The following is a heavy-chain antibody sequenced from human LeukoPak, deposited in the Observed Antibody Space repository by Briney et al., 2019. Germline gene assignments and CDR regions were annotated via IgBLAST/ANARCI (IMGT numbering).Heavy chain of an antibody. CDR3: AKEWGQQLVLGY. CDR1: GFTLRSYA. CDR2: MSGSGGST. J-gene: IGHJ4*02. Sequence: GGSLRLSCAASGFTLRSYAMSWVRQAPGKGLEWVASMSGSGGSTYYADSVKGRFTISRDNSKNTLYLQMNSLRAEDTAVYYCAKEWGQQLVLGYWGQGTLVTVSS. V-gene: IGHV3-23*01. D-gene: IGHD6-13*01.